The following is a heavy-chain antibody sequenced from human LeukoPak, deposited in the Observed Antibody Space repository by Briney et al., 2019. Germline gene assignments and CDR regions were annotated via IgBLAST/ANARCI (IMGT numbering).Heavy chain of an antibody. J-gene: IGHJ5*02. D-gene: IGHD3-3*01. V-gene: IGHV4-59*01. CDR2: IYYSAST. CDR3: ARHPYYDFWSAAGFDP. Sequence: PSETLSLTCTVSGGSISSYYWSWIRQPPGKGLEWIGYIYYSASTNYNPSLKSRVTISVDTSKNQFSLKLSSVTAADTAEYYCARHPYYDFWSAAGFDPWGQGTLVTVSS. CDR1: GGSISSYY.